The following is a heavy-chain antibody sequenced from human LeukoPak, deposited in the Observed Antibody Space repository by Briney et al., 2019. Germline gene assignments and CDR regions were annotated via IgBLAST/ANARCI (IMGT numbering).Heavy chain of an antibody. Sequence: WGALRIPCAAPGFTLRDYWMNRVRPGPGKRREWVGNINEDGSEKNYVDSVKGRFTTSRDNARNSLSLQMDNLRSEDTAVYYCATYKNQPHTQFFDFWGQGALVTVSA. CDR2: INEDGSEK. D-gene: IGHD5-24*01. J-gene: IGHJ4*02. V-gene: IGHV3-7*02. CDR1: GFTLRDYW. CDR3: ATYKNQPHTQFFDF.